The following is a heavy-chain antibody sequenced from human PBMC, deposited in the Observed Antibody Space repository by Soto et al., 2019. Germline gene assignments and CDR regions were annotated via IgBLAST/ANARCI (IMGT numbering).Heavy chain of an antibody. V-gene: IGHV4-61*01. CDR1: GGSVSSGSYY. Sequence: SETLSLTCTVSGGSVSSGSYYWSWIRQPPGKGLEWIGYIYYSGSTNYNPSLKSRVTISVDTSKNQFSLKLSSVTAADTAVYYCSARSVDYDSSGYYDCWGQGTPVTVSS. CDR3: SARSVDYDSSGYYDC. J-gene: IGHJ4*02. CDR2: IYYSGST. D-gene: IGHD3-22*01.